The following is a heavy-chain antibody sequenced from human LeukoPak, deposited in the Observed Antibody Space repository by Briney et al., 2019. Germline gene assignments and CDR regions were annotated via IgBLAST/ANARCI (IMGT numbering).Heavy chain of an antibody. V-gene: IGHV3-7*01. Sequence: GGSLRLSCTASGFSFSNHYMRWIRQAPGKGLEWVANINEDGSNKWHLGSVKGRFTVSRDNARNSLYLQMHSLRVEDTAVYYCTRVIVAVPGYFDYFDFWGQGVLVTVSS. J-gene: IGHJ4*02. CDR1: GFSFSNHY. CDR3: TRVIVAVPGYFDYFDF. D-gene: IGHD6-19*01. CDR2: INEDGSNK.